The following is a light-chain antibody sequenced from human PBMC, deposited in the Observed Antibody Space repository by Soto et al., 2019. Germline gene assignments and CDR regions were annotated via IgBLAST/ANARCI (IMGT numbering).Light chain of an antibody. CDR2: GAS. CDR1: QSVSSN. CDR3: QQYNIWPPIT. J-gene: IGKJ5*01. Sequence: EIVMTQSPATLSVSPGERATLSCRASQSVSSNLAGYQQKPGQAPSLLIFGASTRATGIPARFSGSGSGTEFTLSISSLQSEDFAVYYCQQYNIWPPITFGQGTRLEIK. V-gene: IGKV3-15*01.